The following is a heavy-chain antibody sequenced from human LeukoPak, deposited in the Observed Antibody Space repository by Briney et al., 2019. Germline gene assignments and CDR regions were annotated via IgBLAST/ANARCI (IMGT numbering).Heavy chain of an antibody. CDR3: ARGGPDYDYVWGTYRPLDY. J-gene: IGHJ4*02. CDR1: GYTFTSFG. CDR2: ISAYNGDT. D-gene: IGHD3-16*02. V-gene: IGHV1-18*01. Sequence: ASVKVSCKASGYTFTSFGVTWVRQAPGQGLEWMGWISAYNGDTRYAEKLQGRATLTTEASTGTAFMELRSLRSDDTAIYFCARGGPDYDYVWGTYRPLDYWGQGTLVIVSS.